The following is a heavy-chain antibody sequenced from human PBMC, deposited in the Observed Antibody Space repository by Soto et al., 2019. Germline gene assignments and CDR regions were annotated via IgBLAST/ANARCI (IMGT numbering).Heavy chain of an antibody. Sequence: GSLRLSCATSGFTFSSYGMHWVRQAPGKGLEWVAVIWYDGSNKYYADSVKGRFTISRDNSKNTLYLQMNSLRAEDTAVYYCARDLPPYEKHFDYWGQGTLVTASS. V-gene: IGHV3-33*01. CDR1: GFTFSSYG. CDR2: IWYDGSNK. J-gene: IGHJ4*02. CDR3: ARDLPPYEKHFDY. D-gene: IGHD5-12*01.